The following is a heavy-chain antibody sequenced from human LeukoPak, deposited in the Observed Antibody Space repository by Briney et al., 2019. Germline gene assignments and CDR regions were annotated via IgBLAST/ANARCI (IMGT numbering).Heavy chain of an antibody. CDR2: LSGSGSTT. V-gene: IGHV3-23*01. J-gene: IGHJ4*02. CDR3: AKETVAAPPIDY. CDR1: GFTFSSYA. D-gene: IGHD6-19*01. Sequence: GGSLRLSCAASGFTFSSYAMSWVRQAPGKGLEWVSALSGSGSTTYYADSVKGRFTISRDNSKNTLYLQMNSLRAEDTAVYYCAKETVAAPPIDYWGQGTLVTVSS.